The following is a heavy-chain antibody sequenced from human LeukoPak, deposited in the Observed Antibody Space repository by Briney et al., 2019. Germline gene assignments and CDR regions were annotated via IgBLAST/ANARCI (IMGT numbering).Heavy chain of an antibody. J-gene: IGHJ4*02. CDR1: GFTFSSYA. D-gene: IGHD1-26*01. CDR2: ISYDGSNK. V-gene: IGHV3-30*04. Sequence: GGSLRLSCAASGFTFSSYAMHWVRQAPDKGLEWVAVISYDGSNKYYADSVKGRFTISRDNSKNTLYLQMNSLRAEDTAVYYCARDPPHSGSYYLDHWGQGTLVTVSS. CDR3: ARDPPHSGSYYLDH.